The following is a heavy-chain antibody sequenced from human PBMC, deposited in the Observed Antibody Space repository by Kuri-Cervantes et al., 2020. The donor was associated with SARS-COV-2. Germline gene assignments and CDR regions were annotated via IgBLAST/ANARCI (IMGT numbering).Heavy chain of an antibody. D-gene: IGHD3-22*01. CDR3: VRFRYSDTSRNASDI. V-gene: IGHV1-8*01. Sequence: ASVKVSCKAPETTFPNYDINWVRQATGQGLEWMGMVKTNSGNTLYAQIFQGRVTMTRDTSITTVYMELSRLTTDDTAIFYCVRFRYSDTSRNASDIWGQGTVVTVSS. J-gene: IGHJ3*02. CDR1: ETTFPNYD. CDR2: VKTNSGNT.